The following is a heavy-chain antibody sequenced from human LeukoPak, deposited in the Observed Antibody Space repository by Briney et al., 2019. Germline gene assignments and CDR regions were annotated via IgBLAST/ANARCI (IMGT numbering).Heavy chain of an antibody. V-gene: IGHV3-48*03. CDR2: IRSSGSTI. J-gene: IGHJ4*02. CDR1: GFTFSSYE. CDR3: ARTPIQLWSTREYYFDY. D-gene: IGHD5-18*01. Sequence: GGSLRLSCAASGFTFSSYEMNWVRQAPGKGLEWVSYIRSSGSTIYYADSVKGRFTISRDNAKNSLYLRMNSLRAEDTAVYYCARTPIQLWSTREYYFDYWGQGTLVTVSS.